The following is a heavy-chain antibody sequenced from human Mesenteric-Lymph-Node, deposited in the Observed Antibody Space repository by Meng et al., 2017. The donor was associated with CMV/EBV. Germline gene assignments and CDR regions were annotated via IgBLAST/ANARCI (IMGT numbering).Heavy chain of an antibody. CDR1: GFTFSSYS. Sequence: GESLKISCAASGFTFSSYSMNWVRQAPGKGLEWVSSISSSSSYIYYADSVKGRFTISRDNAKNSLYLQMNSLRAEDTAVYYCARAQSHYDSTSYNLDFWGQGTTVTVSS. D-gene: IGHD3-22*01. J-gene: IGHJ6*02. CDR3: ARAQSHYDSTSYNLDF. CDR2: ISSSSSYI. V-gene: IGHV3-21*01.